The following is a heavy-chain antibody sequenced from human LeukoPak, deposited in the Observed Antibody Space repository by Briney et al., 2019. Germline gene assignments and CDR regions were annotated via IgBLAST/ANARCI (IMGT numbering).Heavy chain of an antibody. CDR2: IYYSGST. CDR3: ARHSGWSGLDYMDV. V-gene: IGHV4-59*08. D-gene: IGHD6-19*01. J-gene: IGHJ6*03. Sequence: SETLSLTCTVSGVSISSYYWSWIRQPPGKGLEWIGFIYYSGSTNYNPSLKSRVTISVDTSKNQFSLKLSSVTAADTAVYYCARHSGWSGLDYMDVWGKGTTVTVSS. CDR1: GVSISSYY.